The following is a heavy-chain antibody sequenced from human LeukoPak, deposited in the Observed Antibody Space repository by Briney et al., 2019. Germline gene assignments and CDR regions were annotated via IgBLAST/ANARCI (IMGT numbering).Heavy chain of an antibody. D-gene: IGHD3-22*01. Sequence: GGSLRLSCAASGFAFSDHYMNWIRQASGKGLEWVSSISSSSSYIYYADSVKGRFTISRDNAKNSLYLQMNSLRAEDTAVYYCARDTHYYDSSGYYGNWGQGTLVTVSS. CDR2: ISSSSSYI. J-gene: IGHJ4*02. CDR1: GFAFSDHY. CDR3: ARDTHYYDSSGYYGN. V-gene: IGHV3-21*01.